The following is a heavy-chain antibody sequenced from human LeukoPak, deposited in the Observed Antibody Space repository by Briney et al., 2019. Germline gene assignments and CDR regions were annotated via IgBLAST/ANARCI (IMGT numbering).Heavy chain of an antibody. CDR2: ISGSGSTT. V-gene: IGHV3-23*01. J-gene: IGHJ4*02. CDR3: AKDAQGGSGSYSWGTFDY. Sequence: GGSLRLSCAASGFSFSSYALSWVRRAPGKGLEWVSGISGSGSTTVYTDSVRGRFTVSRDNLKNTVYLQMNSLRDEDTAVYYCAKDAQGGSGSYSWGTFDYWGQGTLVTVSS. CDR1: GFSFSSYA. D-gene: IGHD3-10*01.